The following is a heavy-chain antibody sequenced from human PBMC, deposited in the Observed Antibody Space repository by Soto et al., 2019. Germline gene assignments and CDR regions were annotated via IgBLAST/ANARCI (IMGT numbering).Heavy chain of an antibody. CDR3: ARGEQYSGRIFDY. CDR1: GDSVSSNRAG. V-gene: IGHV6-1*01. Sequence: SQTLSLTCAITGDSVSSNRAGWSWVRQSPSRGLEWLGRTYYRSKWYYEYAVSVRGRITINPDTSKNQYSLQLNSVTPEDTAVYFCARGEQYSGRIFDYWGQGTLVTVS. D-gene: IGHD1-26*01. CDR2: TYYRSKWYY. J-gene: IGHJ4*01.